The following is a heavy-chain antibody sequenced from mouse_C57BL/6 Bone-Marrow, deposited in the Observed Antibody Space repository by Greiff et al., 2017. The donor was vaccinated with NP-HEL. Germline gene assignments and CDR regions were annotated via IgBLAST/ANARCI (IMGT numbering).Heavy chain of an antibody. J-gene: IGHJ1*03. D-gene: IGHD1-1*01. CDR1: GFNIKDYY. Sequence: DVHLVESGAELVKPGASVKLSCTASGFNIKDYYMHWVKQRTEQGLEWIGRIDPEDGETKYAPKFQGKATITADTSSNTAYLQLSSLTSEDTAVYYCARIYYYGSSFWYFDVWGTGTTVTVSS. V-gene: IGHV14-2*01. CDR3: ARIYYYGSSFWYFDV. CDR2: IDPEDGET.